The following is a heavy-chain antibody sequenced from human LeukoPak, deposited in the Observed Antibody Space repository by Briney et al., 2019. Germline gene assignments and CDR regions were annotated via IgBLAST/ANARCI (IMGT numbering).Heavy chain of an antibody. J-gene: IGHJ4*02. V-gene: IGHV3-33*01. CDR3: ASTSGWYEPIDY. Sequence: GGSLRLSCAASGFTFSSYGMHWVRQAPGKGLEWVAVIWYDGSNKYYADSVKGRFTISRDNSKNTPYLQMNSLRAEDTAVYYCASTSGWYEPIDYWGQGTLVTVSS. D-gene: IGHD6-19*01. CDR2: IWYDGSNK. CDR1: GFTFSSYG.